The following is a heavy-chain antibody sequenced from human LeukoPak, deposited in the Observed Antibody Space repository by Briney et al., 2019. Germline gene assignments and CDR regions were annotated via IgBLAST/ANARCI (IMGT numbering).Heavy chain of an antibody. CDR3: AKDGIVVVPAARPTKKLNWFDP. CDR2: IRYDGSNK. Sequence: PGGSLRLSCAASGFTFSSYGMHWVRQAPGKGLEWVAFIRYDGSNKYYADSVKGRFTISRDNSKNTLYLQMNSLRAEDTAVYYCAKDGIVVVPAARPTKKLNWFDPWGQGTLVTVSS. D-gene: IGHD2-2*01. J-gene: IGHJ5*02. V-gene: IGHV3-30*02. CDR1: GFTFSSYG.